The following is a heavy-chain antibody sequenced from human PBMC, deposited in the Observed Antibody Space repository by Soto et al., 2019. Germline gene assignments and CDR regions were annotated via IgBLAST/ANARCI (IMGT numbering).Heavy chain of an antibody. CDR3: AKRRGAGGHFDY. CDR1: GFTFSSYA. J-gene: IGHJ4*02. D-gene: IGHD2-15*01. CDR2: ISGSGGST. V-gene: IGHV3-23*01. Sequence: GGSLRLSCAASGFTFSSYAMSWVRQAPGKGLEWVSAISGSGGSTYYADSVKGRFTISRDNSKNTLSLQMNSLTAEDTAVYFCAKRRGAGGHFDYWGQGALVTVSS.